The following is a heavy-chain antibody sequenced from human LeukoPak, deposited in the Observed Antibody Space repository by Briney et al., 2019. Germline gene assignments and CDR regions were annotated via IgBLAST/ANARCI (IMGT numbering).Heavy chain of an antibody. J-gene: IGHJ6*03. Sequence: PGGSLRLSCAASGFTFSIYAMSWVRQAPGKGREWVSAISGSGGSTYYADSVKGRFTIARDNSKNRLDRQMTSLRTEDTAVYYCGRAYCSSTSCKYYYYYYMDVWGKGTTVTVSS. CDR2: ISGSGGST. CDR1: GFTFSIYA. CDR3: GRAYCSSTSCKYYYYYYMDV. D-gene: IGHD2-2*01. V-gene: IGHV3-23*01.